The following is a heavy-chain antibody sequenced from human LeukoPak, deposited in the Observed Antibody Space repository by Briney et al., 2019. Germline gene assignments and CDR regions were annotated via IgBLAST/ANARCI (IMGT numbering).Heavy chain of an antibody. V-gene: IGHV3-23*01. CDR3: ARGRYCSGGSCFTGRYYYYMDV. CDR2: ISDSGGTI. CDR1: GFTFSSYA. Sequence: GGSLRLSCAASGFTFSSYAMNWVRQGPGKGLGWVSGISDSGGTIYYADSVKGRFTISRDNSKNTLYLQMNSLTVDDTAVYYCARGRYCSGGSCFTGRYYYYMDVWGKGTTVTASS. J-gene: IGHJ6*03. D-gene: IGHD2-15*01.